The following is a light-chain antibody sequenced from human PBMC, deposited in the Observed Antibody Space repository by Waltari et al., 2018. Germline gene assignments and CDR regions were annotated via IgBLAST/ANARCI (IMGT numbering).Light chain of an antibody. J-gene: IGLJ2*01. CDR3: YSYAGNYVA. Sequence: QSALTQPRSVSGSPGQSVTISCTGTRSDVGGYNFVSWYQQHPGTAPKLIISDVTKRPAWVPDRFSSSKSGNTASLTSSVLHAEDDADYDCYSYAGNYVAFGGGTKLTVL. CDR1: RSDVGGYNF. CDR2: DVT. V-gene: IGLV2-11*01.